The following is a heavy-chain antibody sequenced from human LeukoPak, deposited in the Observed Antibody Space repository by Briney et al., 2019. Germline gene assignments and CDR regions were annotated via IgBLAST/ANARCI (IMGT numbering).Heavy chain of an antibody. Sequence: PGGSLRLSCAASGFTFSSYGMHSFRQAPAKGLEWVAFIRYDGSNKYYADSVKGRFTISRDNSKNTLYLQVNSLRAEDTAVYYCAKDWSNSGWYFDYWGQGTLVTVSS. CDR3: AKDWSNSGWYFDY. J-gene: IGHJ4*02. CDR2: IRYDGSNK. CDR1: GFTFSSYG. V-gene: IGHV3-30*02. D-gene: IGHD6-19*01.